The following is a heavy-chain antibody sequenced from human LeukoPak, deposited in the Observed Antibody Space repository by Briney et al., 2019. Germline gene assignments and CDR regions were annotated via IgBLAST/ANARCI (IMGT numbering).Heavy chain of an antibody. V-gene: IGHV3-30-3*01. Sequence: GGSLRLSCAASGFTFSSYAMHWVRQAPGKGLEWVAVISYDGSNKYYADSVKGRFTISRDNSKNTLYLQMNSLRAEDTAVYYCARAPTYYYDSSGPFDYWGQGTLVTVPS. CDR2: ISYDGSNK. D-gene: IGHD3-22*01. J-gene: IGHJ4*02. CDR3: ARAPTYYYDSSGPFDY. CDR1: GFTFSSYA.